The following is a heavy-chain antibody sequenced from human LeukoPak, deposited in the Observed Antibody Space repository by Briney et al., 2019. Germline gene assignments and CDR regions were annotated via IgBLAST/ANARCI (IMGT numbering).Heavy chain of an antibody. J-gene: IGHJ4*02. CDR1: GFTFSSYG. Sequence: PGGSLRLSCAASGFTFSSYGMHWVRQAPGKGLEWVAVISYDGGNKYYADSVKGRFTISRDNSKNTLYLQMNSLRAEDTAVYYCANCGYCSGGEFDYSGQGSLVTVSS. CDR3: ANCGYCSGGEFDY. CDR2: ISYDGGNK. V-gene: IGHV3-30*18. D-gene: IGHD2-15*01.